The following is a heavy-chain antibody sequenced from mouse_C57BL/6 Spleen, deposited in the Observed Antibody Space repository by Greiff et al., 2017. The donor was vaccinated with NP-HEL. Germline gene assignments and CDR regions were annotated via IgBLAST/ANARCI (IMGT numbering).Heavy chain of an antibody. CDR1: GFNIKDDY. CDR2: IDPENGDT. J-gene: IGHJ2*01. CDR3: THGGVDY. V-gene: IGHV14-4*01. Sequence: VQLQQSGAELVRPGASVKLSCTASGFNIKDDYMHWVKQRPEQGLEWIGWIDPENGDTEYASKFQGKATITADTSSNTAYLQLSSLTSEDTAVYYCTHGGVDYWGQGTTLTVSS.